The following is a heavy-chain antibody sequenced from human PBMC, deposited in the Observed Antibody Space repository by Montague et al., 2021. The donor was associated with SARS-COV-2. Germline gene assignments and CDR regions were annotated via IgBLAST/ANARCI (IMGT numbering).Heavy chain of an antibody. D-gene: IGHD2-15*01. J-gene: IGHJ4*02. CDR2: IYASGGT. CDR3: GRGVVAATPVVDY. V-gene: IGHV4-4*07. Sequence: SETLSLTCTVSGGSISSYYWSWIRQPAGKGLEWIGRIYASGGTNYNPSLKSRVTMSVDTSKNQFSLKLNSVTAADTAVYYCGRGVVAATPVVDYWGQGTLVTVSS. CDR1: GGSISSYY.